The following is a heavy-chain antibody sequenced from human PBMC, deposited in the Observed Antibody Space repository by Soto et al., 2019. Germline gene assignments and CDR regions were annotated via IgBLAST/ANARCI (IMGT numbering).Heavy chain of an antibody. V-gene: IGHV4-59*01. Sequence: QVQLQESGPGLVKPSETLSLTCTVSGGSISSYYWSWIRQPPGKGLAWIGYIYYSGSTNYNPSLKSRVTISIDTSKNQFSLKLGSVTAADTAVYYCARPGWRNAPYDAFDIWGQGTMVTVSS. CDR1: GGSISSYY. D-gene: IGHD6-19*01. CDR3: ARPGWRNAPYDAFDI. CDR2: IYYSGST. J-gene: IGHJ3*02.